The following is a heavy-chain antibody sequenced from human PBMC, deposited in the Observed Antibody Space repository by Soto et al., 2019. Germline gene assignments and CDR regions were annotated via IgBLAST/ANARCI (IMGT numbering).Heavy chain of an antibody. Sequence: PGGSLRLSCAASGFTFSSYAMSWVRQAPGKGLEWVSAISGSGGSTYYADSVKGRFTISRDNSKNTLYLQMNSLRAEDTAVYYCAKDLEKEYSSSPSAGDYWGQGTLVTVSS. CDR2: ISGSGGST. D-gene: IGHD6-6*01. CDR3: AKDLEKEYSSSPSAGDY. J-gene: IGHJ4*02. V-gene: IGHV3-23*01. CDR1: GFTFSSYA.